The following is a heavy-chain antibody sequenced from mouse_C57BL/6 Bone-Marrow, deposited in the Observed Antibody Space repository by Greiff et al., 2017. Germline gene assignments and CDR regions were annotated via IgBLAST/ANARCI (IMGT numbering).Heavy chain of an antibody. CDR2: ISNGGGST. J-gene: IGHJ4*01. CDR1: GFTFSDYY. D-gene: IGHD3-2*02. CDR3: ARHSSGPLPMDY. V-gene: IGHV5-12*01. Sequence: EVKLEESGGGLVQPGGSLKLSCAASGFTFSDYYMYWVRQTPEKRLEWVAYISNGGGSTYYPDTVKGRFTISRDNAKNTLYLQMSRLKSEDTAMYYCARHSSGPLPMDYWGQGTSVTVSS.